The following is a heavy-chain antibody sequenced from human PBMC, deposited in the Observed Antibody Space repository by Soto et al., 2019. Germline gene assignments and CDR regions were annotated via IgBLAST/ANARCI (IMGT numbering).Heavy chain of an antibody. J-gene: IGHJ5*02. CDR3: AKGVGQLVAYFVES. Sequence: EVQLVESGGGLTQPGRSLRLSCVTSGFTFDKYAMHWVRQAPGKGLEWVSGISWNSGSIGYADSVKGRFTISRDNAKNSLYLQMNSLRAEDTALYYCAKGVGQLVAYFVESWGQGTLVTVSS. D-gene: IGHD6-6*01. CDR1: GFTFDKYA. V-gene: IGHV3-9*01. CDR2: ISWNSGSI.